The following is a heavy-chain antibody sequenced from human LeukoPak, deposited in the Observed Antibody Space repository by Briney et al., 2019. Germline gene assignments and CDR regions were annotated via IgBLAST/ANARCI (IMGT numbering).Heavy chain of an antibody. D-gene: IGHD5-18*01. Sequence: GGSLRLSCTASGFTFDDYAVTWVRQAPGKGLEWVGFIRSKAYGGTTEYAASVKGRFTISRDDSKSIAYLQMNSLKTEDTAVYFCTRGGIQLLYYYLDYWGQGTLVTVSS. J-gene: IGHJ4*02. CDR2: IRSKAYGGTT. CDR3: TRGGIQLLYYYLDY. V-gene: IGHV3-49*04. CDR1: GFTFDDYA.